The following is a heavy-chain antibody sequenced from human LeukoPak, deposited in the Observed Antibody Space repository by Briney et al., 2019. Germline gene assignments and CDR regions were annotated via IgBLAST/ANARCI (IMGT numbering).Heavy chain of an antibody. Sequence: GRSLRLSCAAPGFSFSNSGMHWVRQAPGKGLEWVAVISYAGSNQNYADSVKGRFTISRDNSKNTLYLQMDSLRAEDTAVYYCAKDGRLGLRYPNWYFDLWGRGTLVTVSS. J-gene: IGHJ2*01. D-gene: IGHD3-16*01. CDR2: ISYAGSNQ. CDR1: GFSFSNSG. V-gene: IGHV3-30*18. CDR3: AKDGRLGLRYPNWYFDL.